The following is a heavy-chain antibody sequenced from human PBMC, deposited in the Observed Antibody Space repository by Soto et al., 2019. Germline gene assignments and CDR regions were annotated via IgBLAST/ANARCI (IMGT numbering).Heavy chain of an antibody. Sequence: ASVKVSCKASGYTFTGYYMHWVRQAPGQGLEWMGWINPNSGGTNYAQKFQGWVTMTRDTSISTAYMELSRLRSDDTAVYYCASSSTGGSGSSSPHYYGMDVWGQGTTVTVSS. CDR2: INPNSGGT. CDR3: ASSSTGGSGSSSPHYYGMDV. J-gene: IGHJ6*02. V-gene: IGHV1-2*04. CDR1: GYTFTGYY. D-gene: IGHD3-10*01.